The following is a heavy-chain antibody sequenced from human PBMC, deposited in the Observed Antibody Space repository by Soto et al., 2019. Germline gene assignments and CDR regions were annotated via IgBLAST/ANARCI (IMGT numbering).Heavy chain of an antibody. J-gene: IGHJ6*02. CDR2: INPSGGST. V-gene: IGHV1-46*01. Sequence: ASVKVSCKASGYTFTSYYMHWVRQAPGQGLEWMGIINPSGGSTSYAQKFQGRVTMTRDTSTSTVYMELSSLRSEDTAGYYCGRSGGERITIFGVVHHGMDVWGQGTTVTVSS. CDR3: GRSGGERITIFGVVHHGMDV. CDR1: GYTFTSYY. D-gene: IGHD3-3*01.